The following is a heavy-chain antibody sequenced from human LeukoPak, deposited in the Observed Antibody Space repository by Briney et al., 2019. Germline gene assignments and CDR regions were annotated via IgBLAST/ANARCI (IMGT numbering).Heavy chain of an antibody. V-gene: IGHV1-2*02. CDR1: GYTFTGYY. D-gene: IGHD3-22*01. J-gene: IGHJ6*03. CDR3: AKDFRLRYYYDSSGLYYYYYYMDV. Sequence: ASVKVSCKASGYTFTGYYMHWVRQAPGQGLEWMGWINPNSGGTNYAQKFQGRVTMTRDTSISTAYMELSRLRSDDTAVYYCAKDFRLRYYYDSSGLYYYYYYMDVWGKGTTVTVSS. CDR2: INPNSGGT.